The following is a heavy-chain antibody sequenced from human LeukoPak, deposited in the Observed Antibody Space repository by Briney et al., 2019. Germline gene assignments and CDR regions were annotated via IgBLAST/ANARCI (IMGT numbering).Heavy chain of an antibody. D-gene: IGHD6-6*01. CDR1: GGTFSSYA. CDR3: ARSDPIAARPSY. CDR2: IIPIFGTA. V-gene: IGHV1-69*06. Sequence: SVKVSCKASGGTFSSYAISWVRQAPGQGLEWMGGIIPIFGTANYAQKFQGRVTITADKSTSTAYMELSRLRPDDTAVYYCARSDPIAARPSYWGQGTLVTVSS. J-gene: IGHJ4*02.